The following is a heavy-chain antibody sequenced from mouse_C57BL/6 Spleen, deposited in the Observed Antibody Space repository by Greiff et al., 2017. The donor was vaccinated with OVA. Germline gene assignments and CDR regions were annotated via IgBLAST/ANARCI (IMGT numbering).Heavy chain of an antibody. CDR2: INPNNGGT. D-gene: IGHD1-1*01. J-gene: IGHJ1*03. CDR1: GYTFTDYY. CDR3: AREASSTVVATGYFDV. V-gene: IGHV1-26*01. Sequence: VQLQQSGPELVKPGASVKISCKASGYTFTDYYMNWVHQSHGKSLEWIGDINPNNGGTSYNHTFKGKATLTVDNASSTAYMEIRSLTSEDSAVDYCAREASSTVVATGYFDVWGTGTTVTVSS.